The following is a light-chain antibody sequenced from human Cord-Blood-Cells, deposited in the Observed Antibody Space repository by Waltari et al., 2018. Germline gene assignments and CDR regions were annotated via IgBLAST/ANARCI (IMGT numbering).Light chain of an antibody. CDR3: SSYAGSNNWV. CDR1: SSDVGGYTY. V-gene: IGLV2-8*01. Sequence: QSALTQPPYASGSPGQSVTISCTGTSSDVGGYTYVPWYQQHPGKAPKLMIYEVSKRPSGVPDRFSGSKSGNTASLTVSGLQAEDEADYYCSSYAGSNNWVFGGGTKLTVL. J-gene: IGLJ3*02. CDR2: EVS.